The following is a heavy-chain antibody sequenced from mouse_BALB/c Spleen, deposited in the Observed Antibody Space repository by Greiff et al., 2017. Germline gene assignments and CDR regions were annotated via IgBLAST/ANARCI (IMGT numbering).Heavy chain of an antibody. CDR3: ASLWSWFAY. V-gene: IGHV2-2*02. Sequence: VQLQQSGPGLVQPSQSLSITCTVSGFSLTSYGVHWVRQSPGKGLEWLGVIWSGGSTDYNAAFISRLSISKDNSKSQVFFKMNSLQANDTAIYYRASLWSWFAYWGQGTLVTVSA. CDR2: IWSGGST. CDR1: GFSLTSYG. J-gene: IGHJ3*01. D-gene: IGHD1-1*02.